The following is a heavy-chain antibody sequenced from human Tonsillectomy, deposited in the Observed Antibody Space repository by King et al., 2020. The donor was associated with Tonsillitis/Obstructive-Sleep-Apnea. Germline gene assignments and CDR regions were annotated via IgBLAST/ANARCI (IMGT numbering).Heavy chain of an antibody. CDR3: ARHDVMGGYENSYYLDV. CDR1: GYSFTNYW. Sequence: QLVPSGAEVKKPGESLKISCKGSGYSFTNYWIGWVRQMPGKGLEWMGIIYPGDSDTIYSPSFQDQVTISADKSISAAYLQWSSLKASDTAMYYCARHDVMGGYENSYYLDVWGKGTTVTVSS. CDR2: IYPGDSDT. D-gene: IGHD5-12*01. J-gene: IGHJ6*03. V-gene: IGHV5-51*01.